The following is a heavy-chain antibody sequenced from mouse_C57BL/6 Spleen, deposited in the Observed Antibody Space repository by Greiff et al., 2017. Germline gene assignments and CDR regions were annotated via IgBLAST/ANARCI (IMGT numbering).Heavy chain of an antibody. V-gene: IGHV5-17*01. CDR3: ASDLIYYYGEAMDY. Sequence: EVQRVESGGGLVKPGGSLKLSCAASGFTFSDYGMHWVRQAPEKGLEWVAYISSGSSTIYYADKVKGRFTISRDNAKNTLFLQMTSLRSEDTAMYCCASDLIYYYGEAMDYWGQGTSVTVSS. CDR2: ISSGSSTI. D-gene: IGHD1-1*01. CDR1: GFTFSDYG. J-gene: IGHJ4*01.